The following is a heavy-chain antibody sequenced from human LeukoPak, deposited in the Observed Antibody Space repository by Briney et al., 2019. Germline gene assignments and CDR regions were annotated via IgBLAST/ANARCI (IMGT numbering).Heavy chain of an antibody. CDR2: IYYSGST. CDR3: ARSWYYYDSSGEKKRFDP. D-gene: IGHD3-22*01. CDR1: GGSISSYY. V-gene: IGHV4-59*01. Sequence: SETLSLTCTVSGGSISSYYWSWIRQPPGKGLEWIGYIYYSGSTNYRPSLKSRVTISVDTSKNQFSLKLSSVTAADTAVYYCARSWYYYDSSGEKKRFDPWGQGTLVTVSS. J-gene: IGHJ5*02.